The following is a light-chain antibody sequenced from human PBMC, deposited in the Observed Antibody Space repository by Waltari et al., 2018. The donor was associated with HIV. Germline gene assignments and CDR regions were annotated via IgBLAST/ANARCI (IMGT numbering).Light chain of an antibody. CDR2: DSE. CDR1: SGSVARSHF. CDR3: LLSYHGVRF. J-gene: IGLJ2*01. V-gene: IGLV7-46*01. Sequence: VVTQEPSLTVSPGGTVTLSCASFSGSVARSHFPYWFQLKPGQAPRTLIYDSEKRHPLTPGRFSGCLDGDRAILTLSGALEEDEAEYFCLLSYHGVRFFGGGTRLTV.